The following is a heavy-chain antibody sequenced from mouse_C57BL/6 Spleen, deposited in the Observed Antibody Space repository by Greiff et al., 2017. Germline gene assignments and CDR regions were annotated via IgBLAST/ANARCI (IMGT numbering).Heavy chain of an antibody. CDR1: GYTFTSYW. Sequence: QVQLQQPGAELVKPGASVKLSCKASGYTFTSYWMQWVKQRPGQGLEWIGEIDPSDSYTNYNQKFKGKATLTVDTSSSTAYMQLISLTSEDSAVYYCARHYSNYWYFDVWGTGTTVTVSS. V-gene: IGHV1-50*01. CDR3: ARHYSNYWYFDV. CDR2: IDPSDSYT. J-gene: IGHJ1*03. D-gene: IGHD2-5*01.